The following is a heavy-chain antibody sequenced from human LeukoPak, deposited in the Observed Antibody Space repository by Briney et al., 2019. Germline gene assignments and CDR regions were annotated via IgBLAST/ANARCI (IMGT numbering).Heavy chain of an antibody. V-gene: IGHV4-34*01. CDR3: ARHPRRSLNYYDSSGYYPAYAFDI. J-gene: IGHJ3*02. CDR1: GGSFSGYY. Sequence: SETLSLTCAVYGGSFSGYYWSWIRQPPGKGLEWIGEINHSGSTNYNPSLKSRVTISVDTSKNQFSLKLSSVTAADTAVYYCARHPRRSLNYYDSSGYYPAYAFDIWGQGTMVTVSS. CDR2: INHSGST. D-gene: IGHD3-22*01.